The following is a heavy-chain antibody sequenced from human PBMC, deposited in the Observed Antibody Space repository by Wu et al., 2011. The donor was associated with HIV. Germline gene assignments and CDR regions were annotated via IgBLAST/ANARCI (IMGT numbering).Heavy chain of an antibody. Sequence: QVQLVQSGAEVKKPGSSVKVSCKASGGTFSGHSLSWVRQAPGQGLEWMGGMVPMFGRLDYAQKFRGRVKITVDKSQTTAYMELSSLRSDDTAVYYCATPVASDGSHPRSLRYMDVWGKGTTVTVS. D-gene: IGHD2-15*01. CDR3: ATPVASDGSHPRSLRYMDV. V-gene: IGHV1-69*14. CDR1: GGTFSGHS. J-gene: IGHJ6*03. CDR2: MVPMFGRL.